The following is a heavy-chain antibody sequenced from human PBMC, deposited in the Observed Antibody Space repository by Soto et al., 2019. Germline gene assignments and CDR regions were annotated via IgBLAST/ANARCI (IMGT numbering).Heavy chain of an antibody. CDR2: IYHSGST. D-gene: IGHD4-17*01. J-gene: IGHJ5*02. Sequence: KPSETLSLTCAVSGCSISSGYYWGWIRQTPGKGLEWIASIYHSGSTYYNPSLKSRVTISVDTSKNQFSLKLTSVTAADTAVYYCARGAATVTPGWFDPWGQGIMVTVSS. CDR3: ARGAATVTPGWFDP. V-gene: IGHV4-38-2*01. CDR1: GCSISSGYY.